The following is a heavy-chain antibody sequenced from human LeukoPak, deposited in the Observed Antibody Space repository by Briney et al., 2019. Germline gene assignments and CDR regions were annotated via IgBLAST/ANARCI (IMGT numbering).Heavy chain of an antibody. V-gene: IGHV3-20*04. CDR2: INWNGGTI. J-gene: IGHJ4*02. CDR3: ARYGFYCSSTSCYIFDN. D-gene: IGHD2-2*02. Sequence: GGSLRLSCAASGFTFSSYNMNWVRQAPGKLLEWVSGINWNGGTIGYADSVKGRFTISRDNAKNSLYLQMNSLRAEDTALYYCARYGFYCSSTSCYIFDNWGQGTLVTVSS. CDR1: GFTFSSYN.